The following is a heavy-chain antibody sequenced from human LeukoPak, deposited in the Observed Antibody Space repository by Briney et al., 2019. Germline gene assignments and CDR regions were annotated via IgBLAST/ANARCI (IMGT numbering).Heavy chain of an antibody. CDR3: ARMPTVTTSAY. V-gene: IGHV3-74*01. CDR2: IDSDGSST. CDR1: GFTFSGYW. J-gene: IGHJ4*02. D-gene: IGHD4-17*01. Sequence: PGGSLRLSCAASGFTFSGYWLHSVPQAPGKGLEWVSHIDSDGSSTTYADSVKGRFTISRDNAKNRLYLQMNSLRAEDTAVYYCARMPTVTTSAYWGQGTLVTVSS.